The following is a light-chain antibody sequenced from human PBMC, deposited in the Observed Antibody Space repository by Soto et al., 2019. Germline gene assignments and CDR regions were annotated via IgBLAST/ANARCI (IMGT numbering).Light chain of an antibody. CDR1: QSVDIN. CDR2: GAS. V-gene: IGKV3-15*01. Sequence: EILLTQYPATLSVSPGDRVTLSWRASQSVDINLAWYQQKAGKAPRLLVYGASTKATDMPGRFSGRGSGTEFTLTINNLQSEDFAVYYCQQYRNSPRTFGHGTKVDIK. CDR3: QQYRNSPRT. J-gene: IGKJ1*01.